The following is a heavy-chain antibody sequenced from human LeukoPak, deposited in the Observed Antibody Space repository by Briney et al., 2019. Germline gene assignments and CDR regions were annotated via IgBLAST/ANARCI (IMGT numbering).Heavy chain of an antibody. Sequence: PGGSLRLSCEASGFTFSTFAMIWVRQPPGKGLEWVSSIFPSGGEIHYADSVRGRFTISRDNYKNTLYLQMNSLRAEDTAVYYCARDLSPWESRNPDAFDIWGQGTTVTVSS. CDR3: ARDLSPWESRNPDAFDI. V-gene: IGHV3-23*01. J-gene: IGHJ3*02. CDR2: IFPSGGEI. D-gene: IGHD1-14*01. CDR1: GFTFSTFA.